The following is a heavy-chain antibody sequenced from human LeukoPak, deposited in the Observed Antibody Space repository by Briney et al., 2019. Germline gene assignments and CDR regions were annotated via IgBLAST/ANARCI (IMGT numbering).Heavy chain of an antibody. D-gene: IGHD6-13*01. CDR2: IYDSGST. V-gene: IGHV4-59*01. J-gene: IGHJ3*02. CDR1: GGSISNYY. Sequence: SETLPLTCTVSGGSISNYYWSWIRQPPGKGLEWIGYIYDSGSTKYNPSLKSRVTISVDTSKNQLSLKLSSVTAADTAVYYCARYTSSWDAFDIWGQGTMVTVSS. CDR3: ARYTSSWDAFDI.